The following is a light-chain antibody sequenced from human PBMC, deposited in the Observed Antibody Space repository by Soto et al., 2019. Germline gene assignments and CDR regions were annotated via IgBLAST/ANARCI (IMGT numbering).Light chain of an antibody. CDR2: GAS. CDR1: QSVSGDY. V-gene: IGKV3-20*01. J-gene: IGKJ1*01. Sequence: EVVLTQSPGTLSLSPGERATLSCGASQSVSGDYLAWYQQKPGQAPRLLIYGASSRATGIPDRFSGSGSGTDFTLTISRLEPGDFAVYYCQQYGSSPRTFGQGTKVEIK. CDR3: QQYGSSPRT.